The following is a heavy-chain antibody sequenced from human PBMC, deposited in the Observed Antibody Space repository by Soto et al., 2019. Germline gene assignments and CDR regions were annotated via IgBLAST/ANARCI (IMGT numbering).Heavy chain of an antibody. J-gene: IGHJ4*02. D-gene: IGHD5-18*01. Sequence: GSLRLSCAASGFTFSTYSMNWVRQAPGKGLEWVSYITSDSSNVHYADSVKGRFTISRDNAKNSLYLQMNSLRAEDTAVYYCARDVQLQSFDYWGQGALVTVSS. V-gene: IGHV3-21*01. CDR1: GFTFSTYS. CDR3: ARDVQLQSFDY. CDR2: ITSDSSNV.